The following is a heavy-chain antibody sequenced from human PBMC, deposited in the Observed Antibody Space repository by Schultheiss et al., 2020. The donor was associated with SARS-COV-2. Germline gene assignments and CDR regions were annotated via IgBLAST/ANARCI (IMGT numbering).Heavy chain of an antibody. CDR2: INPNSGNT. CDR3: ARDNASGGTGDAFDI. Sequence: ASVKVSCKASGYTFTNYYLHWVRQAPGQGLEWMGWINPNSGNTGYALKFQGRVTMTRDTSISTAYMELSRLRSDDTAIYYCARDNASGGTGDAFDIWGQGTMVTVSS. J-gene: IGHJ3*02. D-gene: IGHD1-1*01. CDR1: GYTFTNYY. V-gene: IGHV1-2*02.